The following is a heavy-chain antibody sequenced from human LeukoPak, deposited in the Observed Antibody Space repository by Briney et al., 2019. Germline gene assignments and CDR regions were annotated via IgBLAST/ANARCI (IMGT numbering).Heavy chain of an antibody. V-gene: IGHV3-23*01. J-gene: IGHJ4*02. Sequence: GGSLRLSCTASGFTFGDYAMSWVRQAPGKGLEWVSAISGSGGSTYYADSVKGRFTISRDNSKNTLYLQMNSLRAEDTAVYYCAKAVAAAPRGGYFAYWGQGTLVTVSS. CDR2: ISGSGGST. D-gene: IGHD6-13*01. CDR3: AKAVAAAPRGGYFAY. CDR1: GFTFGDYA.